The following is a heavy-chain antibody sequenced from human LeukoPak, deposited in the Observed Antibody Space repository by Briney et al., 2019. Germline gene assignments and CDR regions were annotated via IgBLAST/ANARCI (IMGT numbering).Heavy chain of an antibody. Sequence: GGSLRLSCAASGITVSSNYLSWVRQAPGKGLEWVSAIYREGTPYYTDSVKGRFTISRDNSKNTMYLQMNSLRAEDTAVYYCVTQVDATTIFDYWGQGTLVTVSS. D-gene: IGHD5-24*01. J-gene: IGHJ4*02. CDR1: GITVSSNY. V-gene: IGHV3-66*02. CDR2: IYREGTP. CDR3: VTQVDATTIFDY.